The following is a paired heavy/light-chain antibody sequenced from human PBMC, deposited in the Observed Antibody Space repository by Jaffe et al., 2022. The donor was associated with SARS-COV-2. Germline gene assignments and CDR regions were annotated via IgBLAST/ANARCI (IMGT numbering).Heavy chain of an antibody. CDR3: AREPNRSGGSGFDY. V-gene: IGHV3-48*01. CDR2: ISARSDTI. J-gene: IGHJ4*02. D-gene: IGHD2-15*01. CDR1: GFTFSSYS. Sequence: EVQLVDSGGGLVQPGGSLRLSCAASGFTFSSYSINWVRQAPGKGLEWLAYISARSDTIYYADSVKGRFTISRDNAKNSLNLQMNSLRGEDTAVYYCAREPNRSGGSGFDYWGQGTVVAVSS.
Light chain of an antibody. V-gene: IGLV3-1*01. CDR2: QDK. J-gene: IGLJ2*01. CDR3: QAWDSGTVA. CDR1: GLEQRY. Sequence: SSELTQPPSVSVSAGQTASITCSGDGLEQRYVCWYQQKPGQSPVLVISQDKKRPSGIPERFSGSNSGSTATLTISGTQAMDEADYYCQAWDSGTVAFGGGTKLTVL.